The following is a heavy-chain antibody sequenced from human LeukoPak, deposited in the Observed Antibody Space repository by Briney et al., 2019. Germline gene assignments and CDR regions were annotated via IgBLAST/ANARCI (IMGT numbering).Heavy chain of an antibody. Sequence: SETLSLTCAVSGGSISSYYWSWIRQSPGKGLGWIAYIYHSGNTNYNPSFKSRVTISVDTSKNQFSLKLTSVAAADTAIYYCARQPSGTAAFDIWGQGTMVTVSS. V-gene: IGHV4-59*08. D-gene: IGHD1/OR15-1a*01. J-gene: IGHJ3*02. CDR2: IYHSGNT. CDR1: GGSISSYY. CDR3: ARQPSGTAAFDI.